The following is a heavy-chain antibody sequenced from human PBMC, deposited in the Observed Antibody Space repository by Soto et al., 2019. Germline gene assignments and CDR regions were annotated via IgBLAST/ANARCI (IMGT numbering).Heavy chain of an antibody. J-gene: IGHJ6*02. V-gene: IGHV1-69*05. CDR2: IIPIFGTA. CDR1: RVAFSKFI. Sequence: QAQLEQSGGEVKKPGSSVKVSCKASRVAFSKFIVTWVRQAPGLGLEWVGGIIPIFGTANYAQEFQGRVTITTDESTTTSYMEVNNLRSEDTAVYYCAKARYSSPMGYYYGMDVWGQGTTVTVSS. D-gene: IGHD6-19*01. CDR3: AKARYSSPMGYYYGMDV.